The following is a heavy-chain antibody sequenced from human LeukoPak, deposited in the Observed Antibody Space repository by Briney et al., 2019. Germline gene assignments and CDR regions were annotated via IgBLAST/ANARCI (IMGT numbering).Heavy chain of an antibody. V-gene: IGHV1-18*01. Sequence: GASVKVSCTASGYTFTSYGISWVRQAPGQGLEWMGWISAYNGNTNYAQKLQGRVTMTTDTSTSTAYMELRSLRSDDTAVYYCARDYDSSGYPTNYFDYWGQGTLVTVSS. J-gene: IGHJ4*02. CDR2: ISAYNGNT. CDR3: ARDYDSSGYPTNYFDY. CDR1: GYTFTSYG. D-gene: IGHD3-22*01.